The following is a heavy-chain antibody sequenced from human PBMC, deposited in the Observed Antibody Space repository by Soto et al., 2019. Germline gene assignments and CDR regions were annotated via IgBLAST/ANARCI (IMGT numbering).Heavy chain of an antibody. CDR2: IIPIFGTA. V-gene: IGHV1-69*06. CDR3: ARDVRRDGYNYWFDP. D-gene: IGHD5-12*01. Sequence: SVKVSCTASGGTFSSYAISWVRQAPGQGLEWMGGIIPIFGTANYAQKFQGRVTITADKSTSTAYMELSSLRSEDTAVYYCARDVRRDGYNYWFDPWGQGTLVTVSS. J-gene: IGHJ5*02. CDR1: GGTFSSYA.